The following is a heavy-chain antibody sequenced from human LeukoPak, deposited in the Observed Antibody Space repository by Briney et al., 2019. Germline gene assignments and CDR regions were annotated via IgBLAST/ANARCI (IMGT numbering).Heavy chain of an antibody. CDR1: GFTFSSYW. Sequence: GGSLRLSCAASGFTFSSYWMSWVRRAPGKGLEWVANIKHDGSEKYYVDSVKGRFTISRDNAKNSLYLQMNSLRAEDTAVYYCARVRDYYCYYMDVWGKGTTVTVSS. CDR3: ARVRDYYCYYMDV. J-gene: IGHJ6*03. CDR2: IKHDGSEK. V-gene: IGHV3-7*04.